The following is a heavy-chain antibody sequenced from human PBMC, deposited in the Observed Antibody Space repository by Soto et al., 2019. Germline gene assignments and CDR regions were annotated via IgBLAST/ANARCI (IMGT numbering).Heavy chain of an antibody. CDR3: ARGSIAMVRGVNDAFDI. D-gene: IGHD3-10*01. V-gene: IGHV4-34*01. Sequence: SETLSLTCAVYGGSFSGYYWSWIRQPPGKGLEWIGEINHSGSTNYSPSLKSRVTISVDTSKNQFSLKLSSVTAADTAVYYCARGSIAMVRGVNDAFDIWGQGTMVTVSS. CDR1: GGSFSGYY. CDR2: INHSGST. J-gene: IGHJ3*02.